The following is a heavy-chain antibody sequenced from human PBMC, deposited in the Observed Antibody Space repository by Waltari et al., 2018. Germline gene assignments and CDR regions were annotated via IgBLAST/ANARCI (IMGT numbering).Heavy chain of an antibody. CDR2: IKQDGSER. Sequence: EMQLVESGGGLVQPGGSLRLSCAVSGFTLSNYWMTWVRQAPGKGLEWGANIKQDGSERPYVDSVKGRFTISRDNAKNSVYLQMNSVRAEDTALYYCARDYYYYIDVWGKGTTVTVSS. CDR1: GFTLSNYW. V-gene: IGHV3-7*01. J-gene: IGHJ6*03. CDR3: ARDYYYYIDV.